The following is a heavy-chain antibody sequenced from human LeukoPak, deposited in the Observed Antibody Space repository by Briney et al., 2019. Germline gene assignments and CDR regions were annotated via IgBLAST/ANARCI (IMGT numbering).Heavy chain of an antibody. J-gene: IGHJ6*03. CDR3: ARDREGYQLPQMHHYYYMDV. V-gene: IGHV3-23*01. CDR1: GFTFSSYA. D-gene: IGHD2-2*01. Sequence: GGSLRLSCAASGFTFSSYAMSWVRQAPGKGLEWVSAISGSGGSTYYADSVKGRFTISRDNAKNSLYLQMNSLRAEDTAVYYCARDREGYQLPQMHHYYYMDVWGKGTTVTISS. CDR2: ISGSGGST.